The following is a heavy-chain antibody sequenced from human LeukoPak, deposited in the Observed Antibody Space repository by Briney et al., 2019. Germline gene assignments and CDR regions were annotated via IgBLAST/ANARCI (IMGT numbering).Heavy chain of an antibody. V-gene: IGHV3-30*02. D-gene: IGHD3-22*01. CDR3: AKARDITMKVVIIPAAFDM. J-gene: IGHJ3*02. Sequence: GGSLRLSCVASGFIFNSYGMHWVRQAPGKGLEWVGFTQNDGSDPIYADSAKGRFIISRDNSENTLYLQVNSLRAEDTAVYYCAKARDITMKVVIIPAAFDMWGQGTLVTVSS. CDR1: GFIFNSYG. CDR2: TQNDGSDP.